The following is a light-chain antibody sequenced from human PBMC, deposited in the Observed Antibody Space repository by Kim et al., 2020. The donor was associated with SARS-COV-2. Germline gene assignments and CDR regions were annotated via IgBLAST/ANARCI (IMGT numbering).Light chain of an antibody. CDR2: GAS. CDR1: QSLSLNY. CDR3: QQYSSSPST. J-gene: IGKJ1*01. V-gene: IGKV3-20*01. Sequence: SPEERAPLSCRASQSLSLNYFAWFQQNPGQSPRLLIYGASSRATGIPDRFSGSGSGTDFTLTITRLGPEDFAVYYCQQYSSSPSTFGQGTKVDIK.